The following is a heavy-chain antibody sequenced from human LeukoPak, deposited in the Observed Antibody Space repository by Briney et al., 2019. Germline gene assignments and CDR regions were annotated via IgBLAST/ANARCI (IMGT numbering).Heavy chain of an antibody. CDR3: ARAPLYYYYMDV. V-gene: IGHV1-2*02. Sequence: ASVKVSCKASGYTFTGYYMHWVRQAPGQGLEWMGWINPNSGGTNYAQKFQGRVTMTRDTSISTAYMELSRLRSDDTAVYYCARAPLYYYYMDVWGKGTTVTVSS. CDR2: INPNSGGT. J-gene: IGHJ6*03. CDR1: GYTFTGYY.